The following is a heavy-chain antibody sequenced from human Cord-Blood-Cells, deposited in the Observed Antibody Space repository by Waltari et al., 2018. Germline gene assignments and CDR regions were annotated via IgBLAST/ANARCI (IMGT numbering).Heavy chain of an antibody. Sequence: QVQLQESGPGLVKPSETLSLTCTVSGYSISSGYYWGWIRQPPGKGLGWIGSIYHSGSTYSNPSLKSRVTISVAPSKTQFSRKLSSVPAADTAVYYCARDLRVRFLEWLFDYWGQGTLVTVSS. D-gene: IGHD3-3*01. CDR3: ARDLRVRFLEWLFDY. V-gene: IGHV4-38-2*02. J-gene: IGHJ4*02. CDR1: GYSISSGYY. CDR2: IYHSGST.